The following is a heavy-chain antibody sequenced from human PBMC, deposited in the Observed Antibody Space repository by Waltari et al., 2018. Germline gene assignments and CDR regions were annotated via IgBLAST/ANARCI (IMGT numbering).Heavy chain of an antibody. D-gene: IGHD6-6*01. CDR1: GFHFRSYG. Sequence: QVQLVESGGGVVQPGGYLRLSCEASGFHFRSYGMHWVRQAPGKGLEWVAFIRYEGSNKYYADSVKGRFTIARDNSKNTLYLQMNSLRAEDTAVYYCAKGDPYSSSHFDYWGQGTLVTVSS. J-gene: IGHJ4*02. V-gene: IGHV3-30*02. CDR3: AKGDPYSSSHFDY. CDR2: IRYEGSNK.